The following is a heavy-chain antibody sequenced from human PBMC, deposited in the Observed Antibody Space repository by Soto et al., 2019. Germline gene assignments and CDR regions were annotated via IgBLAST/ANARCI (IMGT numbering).Heavy chain of an antibody. V-gene: IGHV1-18*01. Sequence: ASVKLSCEASGYTFTSYGISWVRQAPEQGLEWMGWISAYNGNTNYAQKLQGRVTMTTDTSTSTAYMELRSLRSDDTAVYYCARLRFLEWLSIPGYYYYGMDVWGQGTTVTVSS. J-gene: IGHJ6*02. D-gene: IGHD3-3*01. CDR3: ARLRFLEWLSIPGYYYYGMDV. CDR1: GYTFTSYG. CDR2: ISAYNGNT.